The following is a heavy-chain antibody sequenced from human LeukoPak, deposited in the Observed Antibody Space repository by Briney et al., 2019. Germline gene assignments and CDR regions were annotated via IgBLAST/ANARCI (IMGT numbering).Heavy chain of an antibody. CDR1: GGSISSSSYY. D-gene: IGHD3-9*01. Sequence: SETLSLTCTVSGGSISSSSYYWGWIRQPPGKGLEWIGGIYYSGSTYYNPSLKSRVTISVDASKNQFSLKLSSVTAADTAVYYCARVLRYLSAFDYWGQGTLVTVSS. CDR2: IYYSGST. V-gene: IGHV4-39*01. CDR3: ARVLRYLSAFDY. J-gene: IGHJ4*02.